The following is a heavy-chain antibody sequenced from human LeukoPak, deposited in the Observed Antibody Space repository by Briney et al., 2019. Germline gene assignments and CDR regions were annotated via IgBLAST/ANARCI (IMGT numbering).Heavy chain of an antibody. V-gene: IGHV3-33*01. CDR3: ARDGERYFDWLSDYYGMDV. Sequence: GGSLRLSCAASGFTFSSYGMHWVRQAPGKGLEWVAVIWYDGSNKYYADSVKGRFTISRDNSKNTLYLQMNSLRAEDTAVYYCARDGERYFDWLSDYYGMDVWGQGTTVTVSS. J-gene: IGHJ6*02. CDR2: IWYDGSNK. D-gene: IGHD3-9*01. CDR1: GFTFSSYG.